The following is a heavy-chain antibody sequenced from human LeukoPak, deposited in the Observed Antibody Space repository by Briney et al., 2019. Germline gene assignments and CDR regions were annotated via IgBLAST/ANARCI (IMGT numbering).Heavy chain of an antibody. Sequence: GASVKVSCKASGGTFSSYAISWVRQAPGQGLEWMGGIIPIFGTANYAQKFQGRVTITADESTSTAYMELSSLRSEDTAVYYCARDRSMRRNTVVTPGFIDYWGQGTLVTVSS. D-gene: IGHD4-23*01. CDR3: ARDRSMRRNTVVTPGFIDY. CDR2: IIPIFGTA. J-gene: IGHJ4*02. V-gene: IGHV1-69*13. CDR1: GGTFSSYA.